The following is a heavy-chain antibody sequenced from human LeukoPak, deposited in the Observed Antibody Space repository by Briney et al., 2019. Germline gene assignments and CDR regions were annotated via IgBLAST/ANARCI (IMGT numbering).Heavy chain of an antibody. D-gene: IGHD3-22*01. V-gene: IGHV3-23*01. J-gene: IGHJ6*02. Sequence: GGSLRLSCAASGFSFSTYAMSWVRQAPGKGLEWVSAISCSGRSTYYADSVKGRFTISRDNSKNTLYLQMNSLRAEDTAVYYCAKVLSYYDSSGYAYYYGMDVWGQGTTVTVSS. CDR2: ISCSGRST. CDR1: GFSFSTYA. CDR3: AKVLSYYDSSGYAYYYGMDV.